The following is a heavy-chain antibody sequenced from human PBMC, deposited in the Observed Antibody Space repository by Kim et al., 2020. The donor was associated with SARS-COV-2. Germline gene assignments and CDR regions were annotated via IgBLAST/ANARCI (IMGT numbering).Heavy chain of an antibody. CDR2: IYYSGST. D-gene: IGHD6-13*01. CDR3: ARYIAAAGTTGWFDP. J-gene: IGHJ5*02. CDR1: GGSISSYY. V-gene: IGHV4-59*01. Sequence: SETLSLTCTVSGGSISSYYWSWIRQPPGKGLEWIGYIYYSGSTNYNPSLKSRVTISVDTSKNQFSLKLSSVTAADTAVYYCARYIAAAGTTGWFDPWGQGTLVTVSS.